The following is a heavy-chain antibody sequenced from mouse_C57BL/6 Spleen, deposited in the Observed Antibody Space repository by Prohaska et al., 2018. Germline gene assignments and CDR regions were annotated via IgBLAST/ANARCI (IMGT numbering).Heavy chain of an antibody. J-gene: IGHJ2*01. V-gene: IGHV9-3*01. CDR3: ARLYVGYYFDS. CDR1: GYTFTTSG. CDR2: LNTYSVVL. Sequence: QTQLVQSGAELKKPGETVKNTCKASGYTFTTSGMSWAKKAPGKGLKWMGWLNTYSVVLTYADDFKGRFAFSLETSASTGYLQINNLKDEDTATYFCARLYVGYYFDSWGLGTTLTVAS. D-gene: IGHD2-3*01.